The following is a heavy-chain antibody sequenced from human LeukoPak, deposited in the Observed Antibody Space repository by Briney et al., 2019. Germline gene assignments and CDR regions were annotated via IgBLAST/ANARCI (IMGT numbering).Heavy chain of an antibody. V-gene: IGHV4-61*02. J-gene: IGHJ4*02. CDR1: GGSISSGSYY. CDR3: ARMVPAGTHNY. D-gene: IGHD2-2*01. Sequence: SETLSLTCTVSGGSISSGSYYWSWIRQPAGKGLEWIGRIYASGSTNYNPSLKSRVTMSLDMAKNQFSLRLTSVTAADTAVYFCARMVPAGTHNYWGQGLLVTVSS. CDR2: IYASGST.